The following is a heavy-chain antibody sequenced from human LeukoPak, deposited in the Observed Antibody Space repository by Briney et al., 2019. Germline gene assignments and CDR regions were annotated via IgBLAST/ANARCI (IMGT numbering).Heavy chain of an antibody. CDR3: GKTTVGYSSGQKPAWPVDY. CDR2: LSGSGITT. Sequence: GGSLRLSCAASGFTFSSYAMSWVRQAPGKGLEWVSTLSGSGITTYYADSVTGRFTISRDNSKNTLYLQMNSLRAEDTAVYYCGKTTVGYSSGQKPAWPVDYWGQGTLVTVSS. CDR1: GFTFSSYA. D-gene: IGHD5-18*01. V-gene: IGHV3-23*01. J-gene: IGHJ4*02.